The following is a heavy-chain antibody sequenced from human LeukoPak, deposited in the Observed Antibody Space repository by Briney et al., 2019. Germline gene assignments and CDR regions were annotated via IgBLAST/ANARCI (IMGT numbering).Heavy chain of an antibody. CDR2: INPNSGRT. Sequence: ASVKVSCKASGYTFTSYYMHWVRQAPGQGLEWMGWINPNSGRTNYAQKFQGRVTMTRDTSISTAYMELSRLRSDDTAVYYCARDRVVGATGFDPWGQGTLVTVSS. CDR3: ARDRVVGATGFDP. D-gene: IGHD1-26*01. J-gene: IGHJ5*02. V-gene: IGHV1-2*02. CDR1: GYTFTSYY.